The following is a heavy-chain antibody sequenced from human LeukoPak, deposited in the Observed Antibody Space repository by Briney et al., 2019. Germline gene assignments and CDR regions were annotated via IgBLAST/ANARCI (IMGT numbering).Heavy chain of an antibody. CDR2: IKQDGSEK. Sequence: PGGSLRLSCAASGFTFSSYWMSWVRQAPGKGLEWVANIKQDGSEKYYVDSVKGRFTISRDNAKNSLYLQMNSLRAEDTAVYYCARMYYDSSGYYYPTPSLLDYWGQGTLVTVSS. D-gene: IGHD3-22*01. CDR1: GFTFSSYW. CDR3: ARMYYDSSGYYYPTPSLLDY. J-gene: IGHJ4*02. V-gene: IGHV3-7*01.